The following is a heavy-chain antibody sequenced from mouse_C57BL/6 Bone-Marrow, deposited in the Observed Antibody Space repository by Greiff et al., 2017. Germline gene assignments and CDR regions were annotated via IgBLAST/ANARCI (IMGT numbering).Heavy chain of an antibody. CDR3: ARRWLRFDY. Sequence: QVQLQQPGAELVKPGASVKLSCKASGYTFTSYWMHWVKQRPGQGLEWIGMIHPTSGSTNYNEKFKSKATLTVAKSSSTAYMQLSSLTSEDSAVXYCARRWLRFDYWGQGTTLTVSS. D-gene: IGHD2-3*01. V-gene: IGHV1-64*01. J-gene: IGHJ2*01. CDR2: IHPTSGST. CDR1: GYTFTSYW.